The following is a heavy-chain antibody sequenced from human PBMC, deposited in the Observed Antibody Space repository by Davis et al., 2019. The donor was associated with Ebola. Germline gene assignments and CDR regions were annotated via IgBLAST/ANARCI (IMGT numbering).Heavy chain of an antibody. V-gene: IGHV4-39*01. CDR2: IYYSGST. Sequence: GSLRLSCTVSGGSISSYYWGWIRQPPGKGLEWIGSIYYSGSTYYNPSLKSRVTISVDTSKNQFSLKLSSVTAADTAVYYCASLRGTTVTTHWGQGTLVTVSS. CDR1: GGSISSYY. J-gene: IGHJ4*02. D-gene: IGHD4-17*01. CDR3: ASLRGTTVTTH.